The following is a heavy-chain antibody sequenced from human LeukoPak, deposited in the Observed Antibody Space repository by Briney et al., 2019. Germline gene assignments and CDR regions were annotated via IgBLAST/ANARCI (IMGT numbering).Heavy chain of an antibody. J-gene: IGHJ5*02. V-gene: IGHV3-11*04. Sequence: KPGGSLRLSCAASGFTFSDHYMSWIRQAPGKGLELVSYFSYNGDTIKYADSVKGRFTISTDNAKNSLYLQMNSLRVEDTAVYYCAREVRASFDPWGQGTLVTVSS. CDR3: AREVRASFDP. CDR1: GFTFSDHY. CDR2: FSYNGDTI.